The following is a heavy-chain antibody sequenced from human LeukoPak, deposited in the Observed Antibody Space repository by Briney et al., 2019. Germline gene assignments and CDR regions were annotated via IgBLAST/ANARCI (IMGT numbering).Heavy chain of an antibody. CDR2: ISYDGSNK. J-gene: IGHJ4*02. V-gene: IGHV3-30*18. D-gene: IGHD4-23*01. CDR1: GFTFSSYG. Sequence: GGSLRLSWAASGFTFSSYGMHWVRQAPGKGLEWVAVISYDGSNKYYADSVKGRFTISRDNSKNTLYLQMNSLRAEDTAVYYCAKDGYGGVDYWGQGTLVTVSS. CDR3: AKDGYGGVDY.